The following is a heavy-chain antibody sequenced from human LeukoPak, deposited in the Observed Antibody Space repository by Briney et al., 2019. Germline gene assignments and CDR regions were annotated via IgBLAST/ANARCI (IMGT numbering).Heavy chain of an antibody. CDR3: AREGSGWPADAFDI. V-gene: IGHV1-2*02. Sequence: GASVKVSCKASGYTFTGYYMHWVRQAPGQGLEWMEWINPNSGGTNYAQKFQGRATMTRDTSISTAYMELSRLRSDDTAVYYCAREGSGWPADAFDIWGQGTMVTVSS. D-gene: IGHD6-19*01. CDR1: GYTFTGYY. J-gene: IGHJ3*02. CDR2: INPNSGGT.